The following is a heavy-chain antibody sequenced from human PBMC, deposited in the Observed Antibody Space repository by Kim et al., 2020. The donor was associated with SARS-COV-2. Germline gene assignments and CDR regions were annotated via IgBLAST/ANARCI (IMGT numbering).Heavy chain of an antibody. Sequence: GGSLRLSCSASRFTFSNYNMNWVRQAPGKGLEWVSYISSSSNTIYYADSVKGRFTISRDNDKNSLYLQMNSLRDEDTAVYYCATDDAYYYGSGRVYWGQGTLVTVSS. J-gene: IGHJ4*02. D-gene: IGHD3-10*01. V-gene: IGHV3-48*02. CDR2: ISSSSNTI. CDR1: RFTFSNYN. CDR3: ATDDAYYYGSGRVY.